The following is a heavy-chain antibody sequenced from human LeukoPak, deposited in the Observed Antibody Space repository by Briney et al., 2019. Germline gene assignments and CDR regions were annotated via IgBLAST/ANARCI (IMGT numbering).Heavy chain of an antibody. D-gene: IGHD1-26*01. J-gene: IGHJ4*02. CDR3: ARSRSYYPADY. CDR1: GFTFSDYY. Sequence: GGSLRLSCAASGFTFSDYYMSWIRQAPGKGLEWVSYISSSNTDTNYAGSVKGRFTISRDDAKNSLYLQMNSLRAEDTAVYYCARSRSYYPADYWGQGTPVTVSS. V-gene: IGHV3-11*03. CDR2: ISSSNTDT.